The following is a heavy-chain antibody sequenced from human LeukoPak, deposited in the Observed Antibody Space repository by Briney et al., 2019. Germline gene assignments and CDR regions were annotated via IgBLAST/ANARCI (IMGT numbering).Heavy chain of an antibody. CDR1: GGSISSSSYY. CDR3: ASRVLRYFDWLDY. Sequence: SETLSLTCTVSGGSISSSSYYWGWIRQPPGKGLEWIGEINHSGSTNYNPSLKSRVTISVDTSKNQFSLKLSSVTAADTAVYYCASRVLRYFDWLDYWGQGTLVTVSS. V-gene: IGHV4-39*07. J-gene: IGHJ4*02. CDR2: INHSGST. D-gene: IGHD3-9*01.